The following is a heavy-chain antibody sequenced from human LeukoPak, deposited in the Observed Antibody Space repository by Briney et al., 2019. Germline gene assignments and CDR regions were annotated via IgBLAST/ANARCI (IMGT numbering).Heavy chain of an antibody. CDR3: ARTTTGYSSGWYGTYFDY. CDR1: GGSISSYY. Sequence: SETLSLTCTVSGGSISSYYWSWIRRPPGKGLEWIGYIYYSGSTNYNPSLKSRVTISVDTSKNQFSLKLSSVTAADTAVYYCARTTTGYSSGWYGTYFDYWGQGTLVTVSS. J-gene: IGHJ4*02. CDR2: IYYSGST. V-gene: IGHV4-59*01. D-gene: IGHD6-19*01.